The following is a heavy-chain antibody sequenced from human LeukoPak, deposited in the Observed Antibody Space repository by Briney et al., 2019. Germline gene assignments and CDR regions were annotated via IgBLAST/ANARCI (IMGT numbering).Heavy chain of an antibody. CDR1: GFTFSSYG. J-gene: IGHJ3*02. CDR3: AKGRSYWHAFDI. D-gene: IGHD1-26*01. Sequence: PGRSLRLSCAASGFTFSSYGMHWVRQAPGKGLEWVAVISYDGSNKYYADSVKGRFTISRDNSKNTLYLQMNSLRAEDTAVYYCAKGRSYWHAFDIWGQGTMVTVSS. V-gene: IGHV3-30*18. CDR2: ISYDGSNK.